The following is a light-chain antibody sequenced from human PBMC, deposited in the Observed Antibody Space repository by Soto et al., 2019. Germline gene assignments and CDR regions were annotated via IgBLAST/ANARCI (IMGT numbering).Light chain of an antibody. Sequence: EIVLTQSPGTLSLSPGERATLSCRASQSVSSSYLAWYQQKPGQAPRLLLSGASNMSTGIPDRFSGSGSGTDFTLTISRLEPEDFAVYYCQQCDNSKITFGQGTRLEI. V-gene: IGKV3-20*01. CDR3: QQCDNSKIT. J-gene: IGKJ5*01. CDR1: QSVSSSY. CDR2: GAS.